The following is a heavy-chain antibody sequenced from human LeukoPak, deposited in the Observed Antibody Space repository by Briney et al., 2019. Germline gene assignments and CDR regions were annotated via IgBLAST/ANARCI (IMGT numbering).Heavy chain of an antibody. CDR2: IEQDGRVK. V-gene: IGHV3-7*05. CDR1: GFSFSNYW. CDR3: ARDTDTVTSVDYHGMDV. Sequence: GGSLRLSCAASGFSFSNYWMSWVRQAPGKGLEWVANIEQDGRVKYYVDSVTGRFTISRDNAKNSLYLQMNSLRAEDTAVYYCARDTDTVTSVDYHGMDVWGQGTTVTVSS. D-gene: IGHD5-18*01. J-gene: IGHJ6*02.